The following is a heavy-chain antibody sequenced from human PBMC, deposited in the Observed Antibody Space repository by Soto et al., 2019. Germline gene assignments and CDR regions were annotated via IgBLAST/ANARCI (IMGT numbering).Heavy chain of an antibody. CDR1: GYSGSSGYY. D-gene: IGHD1-26*01. CDR2: IYHSGST. Sequence: SETLSRTGAVSGYSGSSGYYWGWIRQPPGKGLEWIGSIYHSGSTYYNPSLKSRVTISVDTSKNQFSLKLSSVTAADTAVYYCARDPAKLYSGSYYPAFDIWGQGTMVTVS. V-gene: IGHV4-38-2*02. CDR3: ARDPAKLYSGSYYPAFDI. J-gene: IGHJ3*02.